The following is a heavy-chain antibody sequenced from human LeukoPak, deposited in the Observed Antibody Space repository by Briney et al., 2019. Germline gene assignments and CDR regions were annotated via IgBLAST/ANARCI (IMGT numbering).Heavy chain of an antibody. CDR1: GLTFSNYD. Sequence: PGGSLRLSCAASGLTFSNYDMTWVRQAPGKGLEWVANIKKDGSEKYYVDSVKGRFTISRDNAKNSLYLQMNSLRAEDTAVYYCARDLYRIVVVPHYFDYWGQGTLVTVSS. CDR2: IKKDGSEK. J-gene: IGHJ4*02. V-gene: IGHV3-7*01. CDR3: ARDLYRIVVVPHYFDY. D-gene: IGHD3-22*01.